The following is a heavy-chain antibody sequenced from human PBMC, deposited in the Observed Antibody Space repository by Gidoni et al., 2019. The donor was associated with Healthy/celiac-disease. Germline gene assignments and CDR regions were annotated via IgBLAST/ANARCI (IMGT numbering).Heavy chain of an antibody. CDR3: ARDSPKGDYYGSGSPTGYFDY. CDR2: IYYSGST. Sequence: QVQLQESGPGLVKPSETLSLTCTVSGGSISSYYWSWIRQPPGKGLEWIGYIYYSGSTNYNPSLKSRVTISVDTSKNQFSLKLSSVTAADTAVYYCARDSPKGDYYGSGSPTGYFDYWGQGTLVTVSS. J-gene: IGHJ4*02. CDR1: GGSISSYY. V-gene: IGHV4-59*01. D-gene: IGHD3-10*01.